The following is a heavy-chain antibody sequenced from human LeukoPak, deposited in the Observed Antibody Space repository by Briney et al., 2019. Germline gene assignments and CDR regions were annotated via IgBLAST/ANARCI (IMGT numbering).Heavy chain of an antibody. V-gene: IGHV4-61*05. CDR1: GDSITNNGYY. D-gene: IGHD3-16*01. CDR3: ARFGSRGMDV. Sequence: SETLSLTCTVSGDSITNNGYYWGWIRQPPGKGLEWIGYIYYSGSTNYNPSLKSRVTISVDTSKNQFSLRLSSVTAADTAVYYCARFGSRGMDVWGQGTTVTVSS. J-gene: IGHJ6*02. CDR2: IYYSGST.